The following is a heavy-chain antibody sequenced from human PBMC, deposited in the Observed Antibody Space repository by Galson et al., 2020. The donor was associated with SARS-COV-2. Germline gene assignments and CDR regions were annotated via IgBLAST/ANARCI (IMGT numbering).Heavy chain of an antibody. Sequence: ASVKVSCKVSGYTLTELSMHWVRQAPGKGLEWMGGFDPEDGETIYAQKFQGRVTMTEDTSTDTAYMELSSLRSEDTAVYYCATAPGIAVAGGYWFDPWGQGTLVTVSS. V-gene: IGHV1-24*01. CDR3: ATAPGIAVAGGYWFDP. CDR1: GYTLTELS. J-gene: IGHJ5*02. D-gene: IGHD6-19*01. CDR2: FDPEDGET.